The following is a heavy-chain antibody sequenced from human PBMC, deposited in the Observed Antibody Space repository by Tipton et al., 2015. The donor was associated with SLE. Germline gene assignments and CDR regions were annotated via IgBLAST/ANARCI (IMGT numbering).Heavy chain of an antibody. J-gene: IGHJ4*02. CDR2: MRFDGSNK. D-gene: IGHD5-12*01. Sequence: RSLRLSCAASGLTFTNYDMHWVRQAPGKGLEWVACMRFDGSNKYGDSVKGRFTISRDNAKNTLYLQMNSLRAEDTAVYYCARISGYEYFDYWGQGTLVTVSS. V-gene: IGHV3-33*01. CDR1: GLTFTNYD. CDR3: ARISGYEYFDY.